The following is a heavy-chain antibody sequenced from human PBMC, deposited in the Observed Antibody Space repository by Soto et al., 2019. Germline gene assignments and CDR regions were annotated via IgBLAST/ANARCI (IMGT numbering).Heavy chain of an antibody. Sequence: GGSLRLSCTASGFTFGDYAMSWFRQAPGKGLEWVGFIRSKAYGGTTEYAASVKGRFTISRDDSKSIAYLQMNSLKTEDTAVYYCTRGHGSGSYYGYYYYGMDVWGQGTTVTVSS. J-gene: IGHJ6*02. V-gene: IGHV3-49*03. CDR1: GFTFGDYA. D-gene: IGHD1-26*01. CDR2: IRSKAYGGTT. CDR3: TRGHGSGSYYGYYYYGMDV.